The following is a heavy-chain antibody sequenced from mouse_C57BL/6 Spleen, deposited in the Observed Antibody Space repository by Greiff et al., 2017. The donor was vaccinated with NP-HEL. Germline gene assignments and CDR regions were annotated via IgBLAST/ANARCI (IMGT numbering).Heavy chain of an antibody. V-gene: IGHV1-39*01. D-gene: IGHD1-1*01. Sequence: LVESGPELVKPGASVKISCKASGYSFTDYNMNWVKQSNGKSLEWIGVINPNYGTTSYNQKFKGKATLTVDQSSSTAYMQLNSLTSEDSAVYYCARSAYYGSSYGYAMDYWGQGTSVTVSS. CDR3: ARSAYYGSSYGYAMDY. CDR1: GYSFTDYN. J-gene: IGHJ4*01. CDR2: INPNYGTT.